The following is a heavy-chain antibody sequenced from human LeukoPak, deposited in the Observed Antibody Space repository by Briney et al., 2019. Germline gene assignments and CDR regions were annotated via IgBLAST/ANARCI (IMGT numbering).Heavy chain of an antibody. D-gene: IGHD5-12*01. CDR2: VYPSNSET. CDR1: GYRFTDYW. J-gene: IGHJ4*02. Sequence: GESLKISCKGSGYRFTDYWIAWVRQMPGKGLEWMGIVYPSNSETRYSPSFQGQVTTSPDKSISTGYLQLSSLKASDTAMYFCARHRYSGSDTQGFDYWGQGTLVTVSS. CDR3: ARHRYSGSDTQGFDY. V-gene: IGHV5-51*01.